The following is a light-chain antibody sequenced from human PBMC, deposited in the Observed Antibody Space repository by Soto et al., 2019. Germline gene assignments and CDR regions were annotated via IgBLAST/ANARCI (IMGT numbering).Light chain of an antibody. V-gene: IGKV4-1*01. Sequence: DIVMTQSPDSLAVSLGERATINCKFSQSVLYSSNNKNYLAWYQQKPGQPPKLLIYWASTRESGVPDRFSASGSGTDVTLTISSLQAEDVAVYYCQQYYSTPRTFGQGTKVEIK. CDR3: QQYYSTPRT. CDR2: WAS. J-gene: IGKJ1*01. CDR1: QSVLYSSNNKNY.